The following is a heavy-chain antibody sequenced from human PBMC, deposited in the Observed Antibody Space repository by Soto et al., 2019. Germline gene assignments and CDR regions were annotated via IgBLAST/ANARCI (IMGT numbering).Heavy chain of an antibody. D-gene: IGHD4-17*01. Sequence: PGGSLRLSCAALGFTFNTHGMHGVRQAPGKGLEWVAVIWYDGSQRYYADFVRGRFTISRDNSQNTLYLQMTSLRAEDTAVYYCARIDDYGDYVTDYWGQGALVTVSS. CDR1: GFTFNTHG. V-gene: IGHV3-33*01. CDR3: ARIDDYGDYVTDY. CDR2: IWYDGSQR. J-gene: IGHJ4*02.